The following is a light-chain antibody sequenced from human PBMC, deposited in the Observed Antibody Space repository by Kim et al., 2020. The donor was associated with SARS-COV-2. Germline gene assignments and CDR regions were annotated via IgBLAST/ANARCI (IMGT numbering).Light chain of an antibody. CDR3: QSADGSGTYV. V-gene: IGLV3-25*03. Sequence: SYELTQPPSESVSPGQTARITCSGDALPEKQTYWYQQKSGQAPLLLIYKDSERPSGIPGRFSGSSSGTTVTLTISGVQAEDDADYYCQSADGSGTYVFGTGTKVTVL. CDR2: KDS. J-gene: IGLJ1*01. CDR1: ALPEKQ.